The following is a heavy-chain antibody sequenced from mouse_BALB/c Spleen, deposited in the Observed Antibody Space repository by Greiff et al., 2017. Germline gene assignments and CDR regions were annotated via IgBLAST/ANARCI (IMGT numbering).Heavy chain of an antibody. CDR3: ARWNTTAYFDY. CDR2: INPYNGAT. D-gene: IGHD1-2*01. V-gene: IGHV1-31*01. Sequence: VQLQQSGPELVKPGASVKISCKASGYSFTGYYMHWVKQSHVKSLEWIGRINPYNGATSYNQNFKDKASLTVDKSSSTAYMELHSLTSEDSAVYYCARWNTTAYFDYWGQGTTLTVSS. CDR1: GYSFTGYY. J-gene: IGHJ2*01.